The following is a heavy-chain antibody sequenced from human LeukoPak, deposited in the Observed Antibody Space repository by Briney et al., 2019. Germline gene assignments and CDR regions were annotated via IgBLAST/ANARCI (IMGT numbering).Heavy chain of an antibody. CDR1: GFTFSSYE. Sequence: GGSLRLSCAASGFTFSSYEMNWVRQAPGKGLEWVSYISSSGSTIYYADSVKGRFTISRDNSKNTLYLQMNSLRAEDTAVYYCAKLVRGYSYGCLFDYWGQGTLVTVSS. CDR3: AKLVRGYSYGCLFDY. CDR2: ISSSGSTI. J-gene: IGHJ4*02. D-gene: IGHD5-18*01. V-gene: IGHV3-48*03.